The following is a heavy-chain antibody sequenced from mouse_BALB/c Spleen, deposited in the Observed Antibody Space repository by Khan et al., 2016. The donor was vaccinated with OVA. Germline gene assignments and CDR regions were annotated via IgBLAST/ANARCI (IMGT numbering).Heavy chain of an antibody. J-gene: IGHJ2*01. V-gene: IGHV5-17*02. CDR3: ATSYFCGYYAGY. D-gene: IGHD1-1*01. CDR2: ISGDSNTI. CDR1: GFTFSSYG. Sequence: EVQLVESGGDLVQPGGSRKLSCAASGFTFSSYGMHWVRQAPEKGLEWVAYISGDSNTIYYADTVKGRFTITRDNPRNTLFLQMTSLMSEDTAMYYLATSYFCGYYAGYWGPGTTLTVSS.